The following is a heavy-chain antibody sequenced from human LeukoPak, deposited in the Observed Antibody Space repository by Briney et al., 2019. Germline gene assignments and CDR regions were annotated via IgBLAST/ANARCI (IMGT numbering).Heavy chain of an antibody. Sequence: PSETLSLTCAVYGGSFSGYYWSWIRQPAGKGLEWIGRIYTSGSTNYNPSLKSRVTISVDTSKNQFSLKLSSVTAADTAVYYCARDSAYYDSSGDPYNWFDPWGQGTLVTVSS. CDR2: IYTSGST. CDR1: GGSFSGYY. J-gene: IGHJ5*02. CDR3: ARDSAYYDSSGDPYNWFDP. D-gene: IGHD3-22*01. V-gene: IGHV4-4*07.